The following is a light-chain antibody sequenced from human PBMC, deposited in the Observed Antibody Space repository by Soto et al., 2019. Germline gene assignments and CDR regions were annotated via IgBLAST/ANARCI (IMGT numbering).Light chain of an antibody. CDR3: QQYHRYST. V-gene: IGKV1-5*01. CDR1: QSINAW. CDR2: DVS. Sequence: DIQMTQPPSTISASVGDRVTITCRASQSINAWLAWYQQKPGKAPKLLIYDVSTLDSGVPSRFSGSASGTEFTLTISSLESDDFATYYCQQYHRYSTFGQGTRVDIK. J-gene: IGKJ1*01.